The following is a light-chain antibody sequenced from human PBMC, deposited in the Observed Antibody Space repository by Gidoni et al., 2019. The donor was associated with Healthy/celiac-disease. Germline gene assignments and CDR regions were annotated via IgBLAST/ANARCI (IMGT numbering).Light chain of an antibody. J-gene: IGKJ1*01. V-gene: IGKV3-20*01. CDR1: RRVSSSY. Sequence: EIVLTQSPGTLSLSPGERATLSCRARRRVSSSYLAWYQQKPGQAPRLLIYDASSRATGIPARFSGSGSGTDFTLTISRLEPEDFAVYYCQQHGSSPRTFGQGTKVEIK. CDR3: QQHGSSPRT. CDR2: DAS.